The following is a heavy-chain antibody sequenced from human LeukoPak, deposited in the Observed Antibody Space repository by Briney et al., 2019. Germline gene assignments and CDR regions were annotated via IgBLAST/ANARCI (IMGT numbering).Heavy chain of an antibody. CDR3: ARGPYDSSGYYYIPGYFQH. CDR2: ISSSSSYI. V-gene: IGHV3-21*01. J-gene: IGHJ1*01. D-gene: IGHD3-22*01. Sequence: GGSLRLSCAASGFTFSSYSMNWVRQAPGKGLEWVSSISSSSSYIYYADSVRGRFTISRDNAKNSLYLQMNSLRDEDTAVYYCARGPYDSSGYYYIPGYFQHWGQGTLVTVSS. CDR1: GFTFSSYS.